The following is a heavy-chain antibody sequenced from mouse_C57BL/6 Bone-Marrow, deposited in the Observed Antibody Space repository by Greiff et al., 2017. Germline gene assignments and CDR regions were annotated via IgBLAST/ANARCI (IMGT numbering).Heavy chain of an antibody. CDR1: GFNIKDYY. CDR3: ASVLVYAMDY. V-gene: IGHV14-2*01. CDR2: IDPEDGET. D-gene: IGHD4-1*01. Sequence: VQLQQSGAELVKPGASVKLSCTASGFNIKDYYMHWVKQRTEQGLEWIGRIDPEDGETKNAPKFPGKATITADTSSNTAYLQLSSLTSEDTAVYYCASVLVYAMDYWGQGTSVTGSS. J-gene: IGHJ4*01.